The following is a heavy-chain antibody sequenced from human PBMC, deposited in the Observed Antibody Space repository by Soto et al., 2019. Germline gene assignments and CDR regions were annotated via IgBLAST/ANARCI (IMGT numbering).Heavy chain of an antibody. D-gene: IGHD7-27*01. CDR1: GYTFRSYA. Sequence: ASGKVSCKASGYTFRSYAMHWVRQAPGQRLEWMGWINAGYGNTKSSQKFQDRVTISRDTSASTAYMELTSLRSEDTAVYYCARDTGDGTFDFWGQGTLVTVSS. J-gene: IGHJ4*02. CDR2: INAGYGNT. CDR3: ARDTGDGTFDF. V-gene: IGHV1-3*01.